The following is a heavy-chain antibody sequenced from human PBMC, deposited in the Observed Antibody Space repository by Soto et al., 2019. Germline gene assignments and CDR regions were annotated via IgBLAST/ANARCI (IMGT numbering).Heavy chain of an antibody. CDR3: ARDKTARWFDS. J-gene: IGHJ5*01. V-gene: IGHV4-31*03. CDR2: IFYTGST. Sequence: QVQLQESGPGLVKPSETLSLTCTVSGGSISSGGYYWSWIRQRAGRGLEWIGYIFYTGSTFYSPSLKSRVIISVDTSKNQFYLRLTSETASDTAMYYCARDKTARWFDSWGQGALVTVSS. CDR1: GGSISSGGYY.